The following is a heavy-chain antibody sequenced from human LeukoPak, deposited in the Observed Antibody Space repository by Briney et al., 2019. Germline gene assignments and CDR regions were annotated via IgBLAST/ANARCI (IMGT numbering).Heavy chain of an antibody. Sequence: SETLSLTCTVSGGSITTTTYYWGWTRQPRGKGLEWIGSIYYSGSTYYNPSLKSRVTISVDTSKNQFSLRLTSVTAADTAVYFCARVRIPSTGNYFHFMDVCGKGTTATVSS. CDR2: IYYSGST. V-gene: IGHV4-39*07. CDR3: ARVRIPSTGNYFHFMDV. J-gene: IGHJ6*03. CDR1: GGSITTTTYY. D-gene: IGHD2-2*01.